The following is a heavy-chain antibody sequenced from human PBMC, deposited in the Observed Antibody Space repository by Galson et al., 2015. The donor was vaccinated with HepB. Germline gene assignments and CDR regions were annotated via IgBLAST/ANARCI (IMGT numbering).Heavy chain of an antibody. V-gene: IGHV3-74*01. CDR2: ISNDGTIT. CDR1: GFTFSHYW. Sequence: SLRLSCAASGFTFSHYWMHWVRQVPGKGLAWVSLISNDGTITNYADSVKGRFTISRDNARNTVYLQMDSLRAEDTAVYYCARVYSGWYWLDSWGQGTLVTVPS. D-gene: IGHD6-19*01. J-gene: IGHJ5*01. CDR3: ARVYSGWYWLDS.